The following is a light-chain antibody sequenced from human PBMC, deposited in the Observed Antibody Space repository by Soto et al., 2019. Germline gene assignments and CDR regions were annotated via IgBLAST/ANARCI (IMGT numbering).Light chain of an antibody. V-gene: IGKV3-11*01. Sequence: EIVLTQSPATLSSFPGDRVTLSCRASQYINTRLAWYQHRPGQAPRLLIYGASTRATGVPARFSGSGSGTDFTLTVSSLEPEDFALYYCQQRSNWPPEITFGQGTKVDIK. CDR2: GAS. CDR1: QYINTR. CDR3: QQRSNWPPEIT. J-gene: IGKJ1*01.